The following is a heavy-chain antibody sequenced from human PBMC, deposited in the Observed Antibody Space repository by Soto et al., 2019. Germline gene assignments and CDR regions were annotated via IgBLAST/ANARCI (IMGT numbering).Heavy chain of an antibody. Sequence: GGSLRLSCAASGFTFSSYGMHWVRQAPGKGLEWVAVIWYDGSNKYYADSVKGRFTISRDNSKNTLYLQMNSLRAEDTAVYYCAKYYYYYYMDVWGKGTTVTVSS. CDR3: AKYYYYYYMDV. V-gene: IGHV3-33*06. J-gene: IGHJ6*03. CDR2: IWYDGSNK. CDR1: GFTFSSYG.